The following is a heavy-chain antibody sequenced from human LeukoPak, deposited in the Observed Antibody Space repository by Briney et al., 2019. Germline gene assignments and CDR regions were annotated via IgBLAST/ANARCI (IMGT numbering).Heavy chain of an antibody. Sequence: QTGGSLRLSCAASGFTFSNYGMHWVRQAPGKGLERVAVISYDGSNKYYADSVKGRFTISRDKSKNTLYLQMNSLRAEDTAMYYCAKVKDDGYLKNYLDYWGQGTLVTVSS. D-gene: IGHD3-16*02. CDR1: GFTFSNYG. V-gene: IGHV3-30*18. CDR2: ISYDGSNK. CDR3: AKVKDDGYLKNYLDY. J-gene: IGHJ4*02.